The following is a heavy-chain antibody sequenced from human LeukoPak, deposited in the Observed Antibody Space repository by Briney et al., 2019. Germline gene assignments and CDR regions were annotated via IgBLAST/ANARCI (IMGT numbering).Heavy chain of an antibody. D-gene: IGHD3-22*01. V-gene: IGHV4-59*01. CDR3: ARENYYDSSGYYLLDY. Sequence: SETLSLTCTVSGGSISSYYWSWIRQPPGKGLEWIGYIYYSGSTNYNPSLKSRVTISVDTSKNQFSLKLSSVTAADTAVYYCARENYYDSSGYYLLDYWGQGTLVTVSS. CDR1: GGSISSYY. CDR2: IYYSGST. J-gene: IGHJ4*02.